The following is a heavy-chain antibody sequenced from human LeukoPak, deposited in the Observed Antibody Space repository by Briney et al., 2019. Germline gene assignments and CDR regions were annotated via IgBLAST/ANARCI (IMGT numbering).Heavy chain of an antibody. Sequence: GGSLRLSCAASGFTFSSYSMNWVRQAPGKGLEWVSSISSSSSYIYYADSVKGRFTISRDNAKNSLYLQMNCLRAEDTAVYYCARDQGITMIVVDNDAFDIWGQGTMVTVSS. CDR1: GFTFSSYS. CDR2: ISSSSSYI. V-gene: IGHV3-21*01. J-gene: IGHJ3*02. CDR3: ARDQGITMIVVDNDAFDI. D-gene: IGHD3-22*01.